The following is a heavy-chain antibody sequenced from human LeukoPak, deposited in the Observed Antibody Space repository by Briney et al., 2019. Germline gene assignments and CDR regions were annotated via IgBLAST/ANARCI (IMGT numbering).Heavy chain of an antibody. CDR3: ARVGFRVARAGFDY. Sequence: SETVSLTCAVYGGSFSGYYWSWMRQPPGKWREWIGEINHSGSTNYNPSLKIRVTISVDTSENQFSLKLTSVTAADTAVYYGARVGFRVARAGFDYQGQGTLVTVSS. CDR2: INHSGST. D-gene: IGHD3-3*01. V-gene: IGHV4-34*01. CDR1: GGSFSGYY. J-gene: IGHJ4*02.